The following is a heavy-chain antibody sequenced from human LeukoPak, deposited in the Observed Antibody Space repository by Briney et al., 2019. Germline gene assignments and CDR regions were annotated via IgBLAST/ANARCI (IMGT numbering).Heavy chain of an antibody. D-gene: IGHD2-15*01. CDR2: INSISGGT. Sequence: ASVKVSCKASGNTFTGYYVHWVRQAPGQGLEWMGWINSISGGTNYAQKFQGRVTMTRDTSISSVYMELSRLRSDDTAVYYCARRPQYCRGGACYDWGQGTLVTVSS. V-gene: IGHV1-2*02. CDR3: ARRPQYCRGGACYD. J-gene: IGHJ4*02. CDR1: GNTFTGYY.